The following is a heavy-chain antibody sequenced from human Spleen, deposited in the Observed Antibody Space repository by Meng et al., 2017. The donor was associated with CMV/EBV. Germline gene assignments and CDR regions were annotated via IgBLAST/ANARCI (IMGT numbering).Heavy chain of an antibody. Sequence: GESLKISCAASGASVTDHYMSWVSQAPGKGLQWVSAIFADGSTKYAESVKGRFSISRDTHKNVLYLQMNSLRVEDTAVYYCARDYPDGASNYYGWDVWGQGTMVTVSS. J-gene: IGHJ6*02. CDR2: IFADGST. D-gene: IGHD4/OR15-4a*01. V-gene: IGHV3-53*01. CDR1: GASVTDHY. CDR3: ARDYPDGASNYYGWDV.